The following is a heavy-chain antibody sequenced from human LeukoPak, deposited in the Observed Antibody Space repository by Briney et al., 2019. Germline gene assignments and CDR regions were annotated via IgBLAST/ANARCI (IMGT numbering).Heavy chain of an antibody. J-gene: IGHJ4*02. CDR1: GFTLNNYA. Sequence: PGGSLRLSCAVSGFTLNNYAMSWVRQAPGKGLEWVSGLSASGGSMLYSDSVKGRFTISRDNSKNTLSLQMNSLRAEDTAVYYCAKGDAAYCTNGICYERPYYFDNWGRGTLVTVSS. CDR2: LSASGGSM. D-gene: IGHD2-8*01. V-gene: IGHV3-23*01. CDR3: AKGDAAYCTNGICYERPYYFDN.